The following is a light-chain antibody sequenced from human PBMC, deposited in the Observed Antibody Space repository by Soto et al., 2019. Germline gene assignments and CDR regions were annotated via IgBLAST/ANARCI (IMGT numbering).Light chain of an antibody. V-gene: IGLV2-14*01. Sequence: QSALTQPASMSGSPGQSITISCTGTSSDVGGYNYVSWYQQHPGKAPKLMIYEFRHRPSGVSDRFSGSKSGNTASLTISGLQAEDEADYYCSAYTTSTTLVVFGGGTKLTVL. CDR1: SSDVGGYNY. CDR3: SAYTTSTTLVV. J-gene: IGLJ3*02. CDR2: EFR.